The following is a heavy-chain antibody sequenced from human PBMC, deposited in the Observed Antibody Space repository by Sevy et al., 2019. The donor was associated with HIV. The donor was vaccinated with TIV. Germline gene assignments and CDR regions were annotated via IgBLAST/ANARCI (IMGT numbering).Heavy chain of an antibody. Sequence: SETLSLTCTVSGGAMNLYFWSWIRQPPGKGLEWIGYISSSGSTNYNPSLMSRVTISLSTSGNQFSLKLRSMTAADTAVYYCARESIGSTGDFDFWGQGTLVTVSS. CDR1: GGAMNLYF. D-gene: IGHD1-1*01. CDR3: ARESIGSTGDFDF. V-gene: IGHV4-4*08. CDR2: ISSSGST. J-gene: IGHJ4*02.